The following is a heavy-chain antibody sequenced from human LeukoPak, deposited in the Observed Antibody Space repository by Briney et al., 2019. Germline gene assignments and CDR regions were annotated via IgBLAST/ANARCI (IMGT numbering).Heavy chain of an antibody. Sequence: SETLSLTCTVSDDSVSSSRYYWTWIRQPPGKGLEWIGYIYHGSATYNPSLESRATLSMDTSKNQYSLKMTSVTAADTAVYYCAREGGRQWLVSGALDSWGQGTLVTVSS. CDR1: DDSVSSSRYY. CDR3: AREGGRQWLVSGALDS. J-gene: IGHJ5*01. D-gene: IGHD6-19*01. CDR2: IYHGSA. V-gene: IGHV4-61*01.